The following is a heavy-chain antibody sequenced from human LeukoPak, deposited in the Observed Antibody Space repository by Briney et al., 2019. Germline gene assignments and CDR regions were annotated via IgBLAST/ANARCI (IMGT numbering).Heavy chain of an antibody. CDR1: KFTFSSYG. J-gene: IGHJ4*02. V-gene: IGHV3-30*18. Sequence: GGSLRLSCAASKFTFSSYGMHWVRQAPGKGLEWVAVISYDGSNKYYADSVKGRFTISRDNSKNTLYLQMNSLRAEDTAVYYCAKEAQRWLQPQRFDYWGQGTLVTVSS. D-gene: IGHD5-24*01. CDR3: AKEAQRWLQPQRFDY. CDR2: ISYDGSNK.